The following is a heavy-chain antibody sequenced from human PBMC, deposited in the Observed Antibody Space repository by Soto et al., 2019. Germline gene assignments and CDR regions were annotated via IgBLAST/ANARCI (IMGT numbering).Heavy chain of an antibody. J-gene: IGHJ6*02. D-gene: IGHD6-19*01. CDR3: ARDRLGIAVAGTLRDYYYYGMDV. Sequence: RGSLRLSCAASGFTFSDYYMSWIRQAPGKGLEWVSYISSSSSYTNYADSVKGRFTISRDNAKNSLYLQMNSLRAEDTAVYYCARDRLGIAVAGTLRDYYYYGMDVWGQRTTVTVSS. CDR1: GFTFSDYY. CDR2: ISSSSSYT. V-gene: IGHV3-11*06.